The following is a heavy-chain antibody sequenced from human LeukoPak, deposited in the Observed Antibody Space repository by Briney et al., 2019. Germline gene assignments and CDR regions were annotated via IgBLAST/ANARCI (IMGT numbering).Heavy chain of an antibody. D-gene: IGHD2-15*01. CDR3: ARALWGYCSGGSCGGYGMDV. CDR1: GGSISSSNW. Sequence: SGTLSLTCAVSGGSISSSNWWSWVRQPPGKGLEWIGEIYHSGSTNYNPSLRSRVTISVDKSKNQFSLKLSSVTAADTAVYYCARALWGYCSGGSCGGYGMDVWGQGTTVTVSS. J-gene: IGHJ6*02. V-gene: IGHV4-4*02. CDR2: IYHSGST.